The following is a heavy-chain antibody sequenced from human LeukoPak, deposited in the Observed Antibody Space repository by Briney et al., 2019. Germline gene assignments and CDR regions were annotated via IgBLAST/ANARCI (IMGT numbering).Heavy chain of an antibody. V-gene: IGHV1-2*04. J-gene: IGHJ4*02. Sequence: ASVKVSCKASGGTFSSYAISWVRQAPGQGLEWMGWINPNSGGTNYAQKFQGWVTMTRDTSISTAYMELSRLRSDDTAVYYCARDVAAAGPPYFDYWGQGTLVTVSS. CDR3: ARDVAAAGPPYFDY. CDR2: INPNSGGT. D-gene: IGHD6-13*01. CDR1: GGTFSSYA.